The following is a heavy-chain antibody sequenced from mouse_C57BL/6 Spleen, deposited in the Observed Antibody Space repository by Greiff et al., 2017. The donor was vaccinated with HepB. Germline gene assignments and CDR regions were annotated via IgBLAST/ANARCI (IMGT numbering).Heavy chain of an antibody. CDR2: IYPGSGNT. V-gene: IGHV1-66*01. CDR3: TRRRKSGFMDY. CDR1: GYSFTSYY. Sequence: QVQLQQSGPELVKPGASVKISCKASGYSFTSYYIHWVKQRPGQGLEWIGWIYPGSGNTKYNEKFKGKATLTAETSSSTAYMQLSSLTSEDSAVYYWTRRRKSGFMDYWGQGTSVTVSS. J-gene: IGHJ4*01.